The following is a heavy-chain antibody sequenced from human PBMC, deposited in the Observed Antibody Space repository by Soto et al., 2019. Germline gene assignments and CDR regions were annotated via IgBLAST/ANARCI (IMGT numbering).Heavy chain of an antibody. J-gene: IGHJ4*02. V-gene: IGHV2-5*02. CDR2: IYWDDDK. CDR1: GFSLSTSGVG. CDR3: AHATWGPAAIPFDY. D-gene: IGHD2-2*01. Sequence: SGPTLVKPTQTLTLTCTFSGFSLSTSGVGVGWIRQPPGKALEWLALIYWDDDKRYSPSLKSRLTITKDTSKNQVVLTMTNMDPVDTATYYCAHATWGPAAIPFDYWGQGTLVTVSS.